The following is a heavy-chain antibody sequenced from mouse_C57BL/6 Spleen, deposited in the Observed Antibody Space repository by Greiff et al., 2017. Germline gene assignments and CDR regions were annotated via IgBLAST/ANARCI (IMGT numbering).Heavy chain of an antibody. CDR1: GFTFSSYG. J-gene: IGHJ1*03. CDR3: ARGDGYYEGYFDV. V-gene: IGHV5-6*01. CDR2: ISSGGSYT. D-gene: IGHD2-3*01. Sequence: EVQVVESGGDLVKPGGSLKLSCAASGFTFSSYGMSWVRQTPDKRLEWVATISSGGSYTYYPDSVKGRFTISRDNAKNTLYLQMSSLKSEDTAMYYCARGDGYYEGYFDVWGTGTTVTVSS.